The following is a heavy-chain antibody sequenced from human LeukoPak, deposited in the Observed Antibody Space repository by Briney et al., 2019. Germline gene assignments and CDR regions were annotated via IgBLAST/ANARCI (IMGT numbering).Heavy chain of an antibody. D-gene: IGHD5-18*01. CDR3: ASALPRIQLWQGNY. CDR1: GFTFSSYA. J-gene: IGHJ4*02. Sequence: PGGSLRLSCAASGFTFSSYAMSWVRQAPGKGLEWVANIKQDGSEKYYVDSVKGRFTISRDNAKDSLYLQMNSLRAEDTAVYYCASALPRIQLWQGNYWGQGTLVTVSS. V-gene: IGHV3-7*03. CDR2: IKQDGSEK.